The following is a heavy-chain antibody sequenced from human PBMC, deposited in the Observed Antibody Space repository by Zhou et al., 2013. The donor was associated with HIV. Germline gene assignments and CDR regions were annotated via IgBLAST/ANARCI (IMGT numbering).Heavy chain of an antibody. Sequence: QVQLVQSGAEVKKPGSSVKVSCKASGGTFSSYAISWVRQAPGQGLEWMGGIIPIFGTANYAQKFQDRVTITTDESTSTAYMELSSLRSEDTAVYYCARSQPYSSGWERGAFDIWGQGTMVTVSS. J-gene: IGHJ3*02. CDR2: IIPIFGTA. D-gene: IGHD6-19*01. CDR1: GGTFSSYA. V-gene: IGHV1-69*05. CDR3: ARSQPYSSGWERGAFDI.